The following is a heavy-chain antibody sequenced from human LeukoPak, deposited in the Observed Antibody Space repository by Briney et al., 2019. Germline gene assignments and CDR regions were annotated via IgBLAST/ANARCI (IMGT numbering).Heavy chain of an antibody. CDR3: AITPIPYYYGMDV. CDR2: ISSSGSTI. V-gene: IGHV3-11*01. Sequence: GGSLRLSCAASGFTFSDYYMSWIRQAPGKGLEWVSYISSSGSTIYYADSVKGRFTISRDNAKNSLYLQMNSLRAEDTAVYYCAITPIPYYYGMDVWGQGTTVTVSS. J-gene: IGHJ6*02. CDR1: GFTFSDYY.